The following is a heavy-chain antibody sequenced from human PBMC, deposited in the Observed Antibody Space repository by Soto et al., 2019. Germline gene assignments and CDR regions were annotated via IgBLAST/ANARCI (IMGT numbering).Heavy chain of an antibody. J-gene: IGHJ4*02. Sequence: PGGSLRLSCAASGFTFSDYYMGWIRQAPGKGLEWVPFISWSRTTISYADSVSGRFTISRDNAKNSLFLQMNGLRADDTAVYFCARLPRYNWNLFDYWGQGTLVTVSS. V-gene: IGHV3-11*01. CDR2: ISWSRTTI. CDR3: ARLPRYNWNLFDY. CDR1: GFTFSDYY. D-gene: IGHD1-20*01.